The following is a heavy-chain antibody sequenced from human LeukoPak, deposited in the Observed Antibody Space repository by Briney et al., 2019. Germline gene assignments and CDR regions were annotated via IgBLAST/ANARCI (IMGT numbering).Heavy chain of an antibody. CDR3: ARDSRRYSNSLGYDY. CDR2: IYYSGST. Sequence: SETLSLTCSVSGGSISSSSYYWGWIRQPPGKGLEWIGTIYYSGSTYYNPSLKSRVTMSVDASKNQFSLRLSSVTAADTAVYYCARDSRRYSNSLGYDYWGQGTLVTVSS. J-gene: IGHJ4*02. D-gene: IGHD6-6*01. CDR1: GGSISSSSYY. V-gene: IGHV4-39*07.